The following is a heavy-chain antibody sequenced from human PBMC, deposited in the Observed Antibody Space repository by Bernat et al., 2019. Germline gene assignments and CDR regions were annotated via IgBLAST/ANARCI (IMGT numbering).Heavy chain of an antibody. V-gene: IGHV3-30-3*01. CDR1: GFTFSSYA. Sequence: QVQLVESGGGVVQPGRSLRLSCAASGFTFSSYAMHWVRQAPGKGLEWVAVISYDGSNKYYAASVKGRFTISRDNSKNTPYLQMNSLRAEDTAVYYCARAEGAAVLRYFDWLLWPDALGIWGQGTMVTVSS. J-gene: IGHJ3*02. CDR3: ARAEGAAVLRYFDWLLWPDALGI. D-gene: IGHD3-9*01. CDR2: ISYDGSNK.